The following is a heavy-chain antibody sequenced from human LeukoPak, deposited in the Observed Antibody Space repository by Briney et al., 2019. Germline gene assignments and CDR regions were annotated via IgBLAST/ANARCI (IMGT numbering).Heavy chain of an antibody. CDR3: VYFDAIMATGDY. V-gene: IGHV3-53*04. CDR1: GXTVSSDH. D-gene: IGHD3-22*01. CDR2: IYSGGST. Sequence: PGGSLRLSCAASGXTVSSDHMNWVRQAPGKGLEWVSVIYSGGSTYYADSVKGRFTFSRHDSQNTLYLQMNSLRADDTAVYYCVYFDAIMATGDYWGQGTLVTVSS. J-gene: IGHJ4*02.